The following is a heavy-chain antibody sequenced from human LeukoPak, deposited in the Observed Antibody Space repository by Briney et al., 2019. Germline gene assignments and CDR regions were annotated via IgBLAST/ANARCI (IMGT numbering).Heavy chain of an antibody. Sequence: GGSLRLSCEVSGFIFSNYYMSWVRQAPGKGLEWVANIEQGGTEKFYVDSVKGRSTISRDNAKNSLYLQMDSLRDEDTALYYCARDEGGAYIYFWGQGTLVTVSS. D-gene: IGHD3-9*01. CDR2: IEQGGTEK. V-gene: IGHV3-7*01. CDR1: GFIFSNYY. CDR3: ARDEGGAYIYF. J-gene: IGHJ4*02.